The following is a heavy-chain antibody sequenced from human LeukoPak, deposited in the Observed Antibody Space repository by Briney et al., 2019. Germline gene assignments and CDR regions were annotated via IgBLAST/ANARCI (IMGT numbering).Heavy chain of an antibody. V-gene: IGHV3-9*01. J-gene: IGHJ4*01. Sequence: GRSLRLSCAASGFTFDDYAIHWVRQAPGKGLEWVSGITWNSGSVGYADYVKGRFTISRKNARNSLYLQMNSLRADDTALYYCAKARSRITMVPPFDYWGHGTLVTVSS. CDR2: ITWNSGSV. D-gene: IGHD3-10*01. CDR1: GFTFDDYA. CDR3: AKARSRITMVPPFDY.